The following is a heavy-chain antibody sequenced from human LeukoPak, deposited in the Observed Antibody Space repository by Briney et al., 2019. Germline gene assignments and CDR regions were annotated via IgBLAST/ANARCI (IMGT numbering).Heavy chain of an antibody. CDR2: INPNSGGT. D-gene: IGHD3-10*01. CDR1: GYTFTSYY. J-gene: IGHJ5*02. Sequence: ASVKVSCKASGYTFTSYYMHWVRQAPGQGLEWMGRINPNSGGTNYAQKFQGRVTMTRDTSISTAYMELSRLRSDDTAVYYCARKPVWFGELSFDPRGQGTLVTVSS. CDR3: ARKPVWFGELSFDP. V-gene: IGHV1-2*06.